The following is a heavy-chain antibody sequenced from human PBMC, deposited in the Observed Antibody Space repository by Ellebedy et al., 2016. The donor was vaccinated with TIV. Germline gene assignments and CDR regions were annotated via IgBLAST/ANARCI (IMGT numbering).Heavy chain of an antibody. CDR1: GFTFSSYA. Sequence: GESLKISCAASGFTFSSYAMSWVRQAPGKGLEWVSAISGSGGSTYYADSVKGRFTISRDNSKNTLYLQMNSLRAEDTAVYYCANLPILSYYYYGMDVWGQGTTVTVSS. CDR2: ISGSGGST. D-gene: IGHD2-8*02. J-gene: IGHJ6*02. V-gene: IGHV3-23*01. CDR3: ANLPILSYYYYGMDV.